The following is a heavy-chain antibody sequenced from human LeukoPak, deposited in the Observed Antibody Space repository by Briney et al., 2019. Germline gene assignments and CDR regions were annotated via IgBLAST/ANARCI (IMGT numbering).Heavy chain of an antibody. CDR1: GFTFRADG. D-gene: IGHD2-2*01. CDR2: ISYDEYEK. Sequence: GGSLRLSCEASGFTFRADGMHCVRQAPGKRLEWVAVISYDEYEKDYADSAKGRFTISRDNSKNTLYLQMNSLRVEDTAVYYCARGTRTYAYYGLDVWGPGTTVTVSS. V-gene: IGHV3-30-3*01. CDR3: ARGTRTYAYYGLDV. J-gene: IGHJ6*02.